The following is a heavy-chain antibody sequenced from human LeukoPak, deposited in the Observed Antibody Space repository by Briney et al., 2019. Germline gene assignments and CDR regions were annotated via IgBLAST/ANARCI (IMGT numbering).Heavy chain of an antibody. D-gene: IGHD3-3*01. V-gene: IGHV4-39*01. CDR3: ARLTIFGVVNYDY. J-gene: IGHJ4*02. Sequence: SETLSLTCTVSGGSISSGSYYWSWIRQPAGKGLEWIGSIYYSGSTYYNPSLKSRVTISVDTSKNQFSLKLCSVTAADTAVYYCARLTIFGVVNYDYWGQGTLVTVSS. CDR1: GGSISSGSYY. CDR2: IYYSGST.